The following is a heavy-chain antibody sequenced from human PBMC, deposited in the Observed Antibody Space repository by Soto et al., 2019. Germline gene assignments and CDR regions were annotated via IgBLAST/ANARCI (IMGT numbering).Heavy chain of an antibody. J-gene: IGHJ3*02. D-gene: IGHD5-18*01. Sequence: QITLKESGPTLVKPTETLTLTCTFSGFSLSARGEGVGWIRQPPGKALEWLAIIYWDDDKRYSPSLRTTFTITKDTSKNQVILTMTNMDPVYTATYFRAHRPFNSAWHDAYDIWGPGTMVTVSS. CDR1: GFSLSARGEG. V-gene: IGHV2-5*02. CDR3: AHRPFNSAWHDAYDI. CDR2: IYWDDDK.